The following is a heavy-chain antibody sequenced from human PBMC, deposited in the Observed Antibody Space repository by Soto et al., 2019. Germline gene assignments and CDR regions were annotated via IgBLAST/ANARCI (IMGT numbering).Heavy chain of an antibody. D-gene: IGHD6-19*01. J-gene: IGHJ3*02. CDR1: GYTFPSYY. CDR3: AKAGAPLGGAVAGPQISASDAFDI. Sequence: ASVKVSCKASGYTFPSYYMLWVRQAPGQGLEWMGIINPSGGSTSYAQKFQGRVTMTRDTSTSTVYMELSSLRSEDTAVYYCAKAGAPLGGAVAGPQISASDAFDIWGQGTMVTVSS. V-gene: IGHV1-46*01. CDR2: INPSGGST.